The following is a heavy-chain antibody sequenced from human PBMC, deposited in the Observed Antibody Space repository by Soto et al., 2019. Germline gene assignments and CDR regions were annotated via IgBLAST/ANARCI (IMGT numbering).Heavy chain of an antibody. V-gene: IGHV4-34*01. J-gene: IGHJ6*02. Sequence: SETLSLTCAVYGGSFSGYYWSWIRQPPGKGLEWIGEINHSGSTNYNPSLKSRVTISVDTPKNQFSLKLSSVTAADTAVYYCARARFLEWLSDYYYYYGMDVWGQGTTVTVSS. D-gene: IGHD3-3*01. CDR3: ARARFLEWLSDYYYYYGMDV. CDR2: INHSGST. CDR1: GGSFSGYY.